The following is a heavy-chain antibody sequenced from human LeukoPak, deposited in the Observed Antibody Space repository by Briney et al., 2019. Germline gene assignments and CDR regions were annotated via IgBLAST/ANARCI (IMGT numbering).Heavy chain of an antibody. CDR2: INYSGST. V-gene: IGHV4-34*01. D-gene: IGHD3-10*01. J-gene: IGHJ4*02. CDR3: ARGGEGYHFGSASQDY. CDR1: GGSFSGYY. Sequence: SETLSLTCTVYGGSFSGYYWSWIRQPPGKGLEWIGEINYSGSTNYNPSLKSRVTISVDTSRNQFSLKLSSVTAADTAIYYCARGGEGYHFGSASQDYWGQGTLVTVSS.